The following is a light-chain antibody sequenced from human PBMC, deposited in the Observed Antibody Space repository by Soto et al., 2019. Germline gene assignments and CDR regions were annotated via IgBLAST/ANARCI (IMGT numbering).Light chain of an antibody. CDR1: SSDVGGYNY. V-gene: IGLV2-8*01. CDR3: CSYAGSNNLKV. CDR2: EVT. J-gene: IGLJ1*01. Sequence: QSARTQPPSASGSPGQSVTISCTGTSSDVGGYNYVSWYQQHPGKAPKLMIYEVTKRPSGVPDRFSGSKSGNTASLTVSGLQAEDEADYYCCSYAGSNNLKVFGTGTKVTVL.